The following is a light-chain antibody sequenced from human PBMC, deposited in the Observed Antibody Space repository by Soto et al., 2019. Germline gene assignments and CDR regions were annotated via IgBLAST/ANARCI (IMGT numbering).Light chain of an antibody. CDR2: EVS. Sequence: QSALTQPASVSGSPGQSITISCTGTSRDVGGYNYVSWYQHHPGKAPKLMIYEVSNRPSGVSNRFSGSKSGNTASLTISGLQAEDEADYYCSSYTSSSIDYVFGTGTKLTVL. V-gene: IGLV2-14*01. J-gene: IGLJ1*01. CDR3: SSYTSSSIDYV. CDR1: SRDVGGYNY.